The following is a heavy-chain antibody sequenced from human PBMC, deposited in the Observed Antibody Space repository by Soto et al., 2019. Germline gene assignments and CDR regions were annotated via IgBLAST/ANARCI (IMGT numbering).Heavy chain of an antibody. Sequence: EVQLVESGGGLVKPGGSLRLSCAVSGFTFSDFDMTWVRQAPGKGLEWVSPITSNSVYVYYADSLKGRFTISRDNAKSSLYLQMNSLRADDTAVYYCARDLSGGNFYYHGLDVWGQGTTVTVSS. CDR1: GFTFSDFD. J-gene: IGHJ6*02. V-gene: IGHV3-21*01. D-gene: IGHD1-26*01. CDR2: ITSNSVYV. CDR3: ARDLSGGNFYYHGLDV.